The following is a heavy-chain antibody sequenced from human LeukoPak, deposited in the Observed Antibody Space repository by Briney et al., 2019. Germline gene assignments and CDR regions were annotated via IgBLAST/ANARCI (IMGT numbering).Heavy chain of an antibody. CDR1: GFTFSSYA. D-gene: IGHD4-17*01. J-gene: IGHJ5*02. CDR3: AKDYGDYGVFGWFDP. CDR2: ISGSGGST. Sequence: GGSLRLSCAASGFTFSSYAMSWVRQATGKGLEWASAISGSGGSTFYADSVKGRFTISRDNSKNTLYLQMNSLRAEDTAVYYCAKDYGDYGVFGWFDPWGQGTLVTVSS. V-gene: IGHV3-23*01.